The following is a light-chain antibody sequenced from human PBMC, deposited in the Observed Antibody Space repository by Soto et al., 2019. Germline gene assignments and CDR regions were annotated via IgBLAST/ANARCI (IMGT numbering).Light chain of an antibody. CDR1: QAIRSA. J-gene: IGKJ2*01. CDR3: QQLNSYSYT. CDR2: DAS. Sequence: AIQLTQSPSSLSASVGDRVTITCRASQAIRSALAWYQQKPGKPPKLLIYDASGLESGVPSRFSGSGSGTEFTLTISSLQPEDFATYYCQQLNSYSYTFGQGTKVDIK. V-gene: IGKV1-13*02.